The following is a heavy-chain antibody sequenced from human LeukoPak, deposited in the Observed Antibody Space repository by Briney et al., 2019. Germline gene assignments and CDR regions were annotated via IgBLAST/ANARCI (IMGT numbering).Heavy chain of an antibody. CDR2: ISGSGGST. D-gene: IGHD3-22*01. CDR3: AKDSRYSGYTSDY. Sequence: QSGGSLRLSCAASGFTFSSYAMSWVRQAPGKGLEWVSAISGSGGSTYYADSVKGRFTISRDNSKNTLYLQMNSLRAEDTAVYYCAKDSRYSGYTSDYWGQGTLVTVSS. J-gene: IGHJ4*02. V-gene: IGHV3-23*01. CDR1: GFTFSSYA.